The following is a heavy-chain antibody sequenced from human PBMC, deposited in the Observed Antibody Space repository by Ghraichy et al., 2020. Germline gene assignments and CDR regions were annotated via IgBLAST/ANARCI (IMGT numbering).Heavy chain of an antibody. Sequence: GESLRLSCAASGFTVSSNYMTWVRQAPGKGLEWVSVIYAGGATYYADSVKGRFTISRDTSKNMLYLQMNSLRAEDTAVYYCAREYSDIGGGTNWLDPWGQGTLVTVSS. J-gene: IGHJ5*02. D-gene: IGHD3-22*01. V-gene: IGHV3-53*01. CDR1: GFTVSSNY. CDR2: IYAGGAT. CDR3: AREYSDIGGGTNWLDP.